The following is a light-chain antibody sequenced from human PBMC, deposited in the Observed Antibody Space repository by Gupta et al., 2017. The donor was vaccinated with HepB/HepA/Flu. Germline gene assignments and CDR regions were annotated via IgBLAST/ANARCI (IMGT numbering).Light chain of an antibody. CDR2: DAS. Sequence: VLPQSPATLSLSPGERATLSCRASQSVSSYLAWYQQKPGQAPRLLIYDASNRTTGIPARFSCSGCGTDFTLTISSREPEDFAVYYCQQRHNCTPPFTFGHGTKVDIK. V-gene: IGKV3-11*01. J-gene: IGKJ3*01. CDR3: QQRHNCTPPFT. CDR1: QSVSSY.